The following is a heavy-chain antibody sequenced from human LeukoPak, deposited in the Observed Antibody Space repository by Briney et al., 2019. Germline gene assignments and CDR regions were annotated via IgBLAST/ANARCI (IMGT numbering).Heavy chain of an antibody. D-gene: IGHD4-17*01. CDR1: GGSISDFY. V-gene: IGHV4-4*07. J-gene: IGHJ4*02. Sequence: SETLSLTCSVSGGSISDFYWSWIRQPAGKGLEWIGRIYTSGNTNYNPSLKSRVTMSLDASKNQFSLKLSSVTAADTAVYYCARRGDYEFDSWGQGTLVTVSS. CDR3: ARRGDYEFDS. CDR2: IYTSGNT.